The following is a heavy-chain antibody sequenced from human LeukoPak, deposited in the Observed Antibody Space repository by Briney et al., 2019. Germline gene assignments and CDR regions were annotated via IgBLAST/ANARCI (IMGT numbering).Heavy chain of an antibody. D-gene: IGHD5-18*01. CDR3: ARGRYSYGEAHYYFYMDV. J-gene: IGHJ6*03. CDR1: GFTVSSNY. V-gene: IGHV3-53*01. CDR2: IYSGGST. Sequence: GGSLRRSCAASGFTVSSNYMSWVRQAPGKGLEWVSVIYSGGSTYYADSVKGRFTISRDNSKNTLYLQMNSLRAEDTAVYYCARGRYSYGEAHYYFYMDVWGKGTTVTVSS.